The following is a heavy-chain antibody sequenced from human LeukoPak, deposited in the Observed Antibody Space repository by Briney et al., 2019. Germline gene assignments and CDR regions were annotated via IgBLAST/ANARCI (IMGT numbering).Heavy chain of an antibody. J-gene: IGHJ4*02. V-gene: IGHV3-74*01. CDR3: ARARNESFDY. CDR1: GSTLGRYW. CDR2: ISHDGTST. D-gene: IGHD3-10*01. Sequence: GGSLRLSCAASGSTLGRYWMHWVRQAPGKGLMWVSRISHDGTSTIYADSVKGRFTVSRDNARNTMYLQMSGLRVEDMALYFCARARNESFDYWGRGTLVTVSS.